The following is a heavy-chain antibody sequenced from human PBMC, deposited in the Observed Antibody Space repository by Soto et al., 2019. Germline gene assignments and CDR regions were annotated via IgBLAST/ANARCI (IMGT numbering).Heavy chain of an antibody. J-gene: IGHJ4*02. CDR2: IIPILGIA. V-gene: IGHV1-69*02. CDR1: GGTFSSYT. D-gene: IGHD2-15*01. CDR3: ACSGGSCYSHGFFDY. Sequence: ASVKVSCKASGGTFSSYTISWVRQAPGQGLEWMGRIIPILGIANYAQKFQGRVTITADKSTSTAYMELSSLRSEDTAVYYCACSGGSCYSHGFFDYWGQGTLVTVSS.